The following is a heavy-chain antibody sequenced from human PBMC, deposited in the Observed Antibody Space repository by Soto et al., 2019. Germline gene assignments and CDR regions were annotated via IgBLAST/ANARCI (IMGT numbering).Heavy chain of an antibody. V-gene: IGHV4-39*01. J-gene: IGHJ4*02. CDR1: GGSISSSSYY. Sequence: SETLSLTCTVSGGSISSSSYYWGWIRQPPGKGLEWIGSIYYSGSTYYNPSLKSRVTISVDTSKNQFSLKLSSVTAADTAVYYCASTIGGSANIDYWGQGTLVTVSS. D-gene: IGHD3-16*01. CDR2: IYYSGST. CDR3: ASTIGGSANIDY.